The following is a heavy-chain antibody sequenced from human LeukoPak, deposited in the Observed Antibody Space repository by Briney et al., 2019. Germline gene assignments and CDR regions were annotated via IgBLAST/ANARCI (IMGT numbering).Heavy chain of an antibody. V-gene: IGHV3-7*01. CDR3: ARALDSSSSRYQAFEE. J-gene: IGHJ4*02. D-gene: IGHD2-2*01. Sequence: GGSLRLSCSASGFTFSNYWMSWVRQAPGKGLEWVANIKQDESEKYYVDSVKGRFTISRDHAKSSLYLQMNSLRAEDTAVYYCARALDSSSSRYQAFEEWGQGTLVTVSS. CDR1: GFTFSNYW. CDR2: IKQDESEK.